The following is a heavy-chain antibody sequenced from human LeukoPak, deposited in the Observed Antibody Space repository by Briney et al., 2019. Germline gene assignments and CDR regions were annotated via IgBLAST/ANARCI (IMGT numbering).Heavy chain of an antibody. Sequence: ASVKVSYKASGYTLTNYNIRWVRPAPGQGLEGMGWINTYKGDTLYAQKLQGRVTMTADTSTNTAYMELRSLRFDDTAVYYCAREFGHCYGDNCFYFFDTWGRGFRVTVSS. CDR1: GYTLTNYN. CDR3: AREFGHCYGDNCFYFFDT. D-gene: IGHD4-23*01. CDR2: INTYKGDT. V-gene: IGHV1-18*01. J-gene: IGHJ4*02.